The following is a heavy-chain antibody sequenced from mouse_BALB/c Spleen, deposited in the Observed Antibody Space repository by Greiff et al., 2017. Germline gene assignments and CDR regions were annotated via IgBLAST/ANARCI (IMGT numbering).Heavy chain of an antibody. CDR1: GYAFTNYL. V-gene: IGHV1-54*03. J-gene: IGHJ3*01. D-gene: IGHD2-2*01. CDR3: ARHYGYDDVFAY. Sequence: QVQLQQSGAELVRPGTSVKVSCKASGYAFTNYLIEWVKQRPGQGLEWIGVINPGSGGTNYNEKFKGKATLTADKSSSTAYMQLSSLTSDDSAVYFCARHYGYDDVFAYWGQGTLVTVSA. CDR2: INPGSGGT.